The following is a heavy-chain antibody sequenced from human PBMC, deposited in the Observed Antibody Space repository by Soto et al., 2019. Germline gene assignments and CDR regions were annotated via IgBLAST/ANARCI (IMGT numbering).Heavy chain of an antibody. D-gene: IGHD6-13*01. CDR3: ARGLFGIAAAGY. CDR1: GGSISSSYY. V-gene: IGHV4-59*12. Sequence: SETLSLTCTVSGGSISSSYYWSWIRQPPGKGLEWIGYIYYSGSTNYNPSLKSRVTISVDTSKNQFSLKLSSVTAADTAVYYCARGLFGIAAAGYWGQGTLVNVSS. J-gene: IGHJ4*02. CDR2: IYYSGST.